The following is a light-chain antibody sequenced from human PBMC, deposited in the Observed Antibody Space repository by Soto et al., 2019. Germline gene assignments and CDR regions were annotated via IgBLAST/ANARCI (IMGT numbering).Light chain of an antibody. CDR3: QQRSNWPPIT. CDR2: DAT. V-gene: IGKV3-11*01. CDR1: QSISSY. Sequence: TLSFSPGERATLSCTASQSISSYLAWYQQKPGQAPRLLIYDATNRATGIPARFSGSGSGTDFTLTISSLEPEDFAVYYCQQRSNWPPITFGQGTRLEI. J-gene: IGKJ5*01.